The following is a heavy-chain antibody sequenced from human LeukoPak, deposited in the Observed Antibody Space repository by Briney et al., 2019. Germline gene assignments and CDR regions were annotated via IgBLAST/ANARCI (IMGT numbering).Heavy chain of an antibody. CDR3: TTCTGGSCHSDY. CDR1: GFSFSNAW. V-gene: IGHV3-15*01. D-gene: IGHD2-15*01. J-gene: IGHJ4*02. Sequence: GGSLRLSCAASGFSFSNAWMSWVRQAPGKGLEWVGRIKSKTTGETTDFAAPVKGRFTISRDDSKNTLYLQMNSLKIEDTAVYYCTTCTGGSCHSDYWGQGTLVTVSS. CDR2: IKSKTTGETT.